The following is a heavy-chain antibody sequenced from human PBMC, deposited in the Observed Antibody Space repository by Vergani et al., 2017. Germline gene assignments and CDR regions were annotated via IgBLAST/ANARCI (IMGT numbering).Heavy chain of an antibody. CDR2: IKSKTDGGTT. D-gene: IGHD2-2*01. CDR1: GFTFSNAW. J-gene: IGHJ3*02. V-gene: IGHV3-15*01. Sequence: EVQLVESGGGLVKPGGSLRLSCAASGFTFSNAWMSWVRQAPGKGLEWVGRIKSKTDGGTTDYAAPVKGRFTISRDDSKNSLYLQMNSLKIEDTAVYYCARLGYCSSTTCRQAFDIWGQGTMVTVSS. CDR3: ARLGYCSSTTCRQAFDI.